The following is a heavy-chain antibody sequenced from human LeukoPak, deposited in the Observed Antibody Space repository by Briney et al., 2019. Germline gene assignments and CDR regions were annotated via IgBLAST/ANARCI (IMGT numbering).Heavy chain of an antibody. CDR3: ARQYGSWYTFYFQH. Sequence: KPSETLSLTCTVSGGSISSSSYYWGLIRQPPGKGLEWIGSIYYSGSTYYNPSLKSRVTISVDTSKNQFSLKLSSVTAADTAVYYCARQYGSWYTFYFQHWGQGTLVTVSS. CDR2: IYYSGST. D-gene: IGHD6-13*01. CDR1: GGSISSSSYY. J-gene: IGHJ1*01. V-gene: IGHV4-39*01.